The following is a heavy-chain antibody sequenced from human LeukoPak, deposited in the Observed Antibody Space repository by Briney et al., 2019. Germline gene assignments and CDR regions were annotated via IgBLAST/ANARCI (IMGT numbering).Heavy chain of an antibody. CDR3: ARGYDGLYYFDY. Sequence: SETLSLTCAVSGGSISSGGYSWSWIRQPPGKGLEWIGYIYHSGSTYYNPSLKSRVTISVDRSKNQFSLKLSSVTAADTAVYYCARGYDGLYYFDYWAREPWSPSPQ. CDR1: GGSISSGGYS. D-gene: IGHD3-16*01. V-gene: IGHV4-30-2*01. J-gene: IGHJ4*02. CDR2: IYHSGST.